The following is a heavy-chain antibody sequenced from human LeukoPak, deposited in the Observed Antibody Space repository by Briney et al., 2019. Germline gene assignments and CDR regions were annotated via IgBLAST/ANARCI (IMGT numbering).Heavy chain of an antibody. Sequence: SETLSLTCAVYGGSFSGYYWSWIRQPPGKGLEWIGEINHSGSTNYNPSLKSRVTISVDTSKNQFSLKLSSVTAADTAVYYCAGRRAYYFDYWGQGTLVTVSS. V-gene: IGHV4-34*01. J-gene: IGHJ4*02. CDR1: GGSFSGYY. CDR2: INHSGST. CDR3: AGRRAYYFDY.